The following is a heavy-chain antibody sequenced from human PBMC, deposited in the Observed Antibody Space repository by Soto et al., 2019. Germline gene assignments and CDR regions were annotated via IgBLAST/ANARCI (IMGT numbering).Heavy chain of an antibody. CDR3: ARGIATGQLDP. V-gene: IGHV1-3*01. CDR1: GYTFTTYT. CDR2: INPVNGNT. Sequence: ASVNVSCNASGYTFTTYTMNWVRQAPGQRLEWMGWINPVNGNTKSSQKFQDRVIITRDTSASTAYMELRSLRSEDTAVYYCARGIATGQLDPWGQGTLVTVSS. D-gene: IGHD6-13*01. J-gene: IGHJ5*02.